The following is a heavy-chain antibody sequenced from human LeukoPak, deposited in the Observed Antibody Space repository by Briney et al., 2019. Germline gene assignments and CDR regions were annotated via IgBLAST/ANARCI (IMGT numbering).Heavy chain of an antibody. J-gene: IGHJ4*02. CDR3: ASGDLSSGWYYFDY. Sequence: ASVKVSCKASGYTFTSYGISWVRQAPGQGLEWMGWISAYNGNTNYAQKLQGRVTMTTDTSTSTAYMELRSLRSDDTAVYYCASGDLSSGWYYFDYWGQGTLVTVSS. V-gene: IGHV1-18*01. CDR1: GYTFTSYG. D-gene: IGHD6-19*01. CDR2: ISAYNGNT.